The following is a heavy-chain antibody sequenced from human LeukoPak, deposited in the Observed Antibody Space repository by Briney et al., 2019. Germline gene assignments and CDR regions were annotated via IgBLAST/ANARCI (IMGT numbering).Heavy chain of an antibody. D-gene: IGHD5-12*01. CDR1: GFTFSNAW. CDR2: IKSKTDGGTT. V-gene: IGHV3-15*01. Sequence: GGSLRLSCAASGFTFSNAWMSWVRQAPGKGLEWVGRIKSKTDGGTTDYAAPVKDRFTSSRDDSKNTLYLQMNNLQTEDTAVYYCTTSLSGYDFLFDYWGQGTLVTVSP. J-gene: IGHJ4*02. CDR3: TTSLSGYDFLFDY.